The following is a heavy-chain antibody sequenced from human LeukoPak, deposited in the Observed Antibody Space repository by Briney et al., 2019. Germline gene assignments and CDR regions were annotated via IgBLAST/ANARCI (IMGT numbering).Heavy chain of an antibody. CDR2: IIPIFGTA. J-gene: IGHJ4*02. Sequence: GASVKVSCKASGYTFTSYGISWVRQAPGQGLEWMGRIIPIFGTANYAQKFQGRVTITTDESTSTAYMELSSLRSEDTAVYYCASGTSSGSLRCWGQGTLVTVSS. D-gene: IGHD1-26*01. V-gene: IGHV1-69*05. CDR3: ASGTSSGSLRC. CDR1: GYTFTSYG.